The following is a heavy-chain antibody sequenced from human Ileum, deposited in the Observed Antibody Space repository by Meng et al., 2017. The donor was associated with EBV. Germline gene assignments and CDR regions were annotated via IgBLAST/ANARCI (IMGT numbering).Heavy chain of an antibody. J-gene: IGHJ4*02. CDR3: ARRPTGIDY. CDR1: GWSLIGAY. Sequence: VQLRHGDPGMLKPSEPLSPPCAVNGWSLIGAYWNWIRQPPGKGLEWIGEIIHGGSPSYNPSLKSRVTISIDTSKNQLSLMLSSVTAADTAVYYCARRPTGIDYWGQGTLVTVSS. CDR2: IIHGGSP. V-gene: IGHV4-34*12. D-gene: IGHD2-8*02.